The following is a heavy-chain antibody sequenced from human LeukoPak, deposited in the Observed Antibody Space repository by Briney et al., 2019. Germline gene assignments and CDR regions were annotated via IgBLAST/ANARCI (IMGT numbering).Heavy chain of an antibody. Sequence: PGGSLRLSCAASGFTFSSYWMSWVRQAPGKGLEWVANIKQDGSEKYYVDSVKGRFTISGDNAKNSLYLQMNSLRAEDTAVYYCARFYYDFWSGYQPLDYWGQGTLVTVSS. CDR3: ARFYYDFWSGYQPLDY. D-gene: IGHD3-3*01. CDR1: GFTFSSYW. J-gene: IGHJ4*02. V-gene: IGHV3-7*01. CDR2: IKQDGSEK.